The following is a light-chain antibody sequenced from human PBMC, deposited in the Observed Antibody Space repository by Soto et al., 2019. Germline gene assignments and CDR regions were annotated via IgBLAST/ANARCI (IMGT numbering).Light chain of an antibody. CDR1: QSVSSSY. J-gene: IGKJ1*01. CDR2: GAS. V-gene: IGKV3-20*01. Sequence: IGLTLSPGTLSLSQAESATLPCRASQSVSSSYLAWYQQKPGQAPRLLIYGASSRATGIPGRFSGSGSGTDFTLTISRLEPEDFAVYYCQQYGSSPHTFGQGTNVDI. CDR3: QQYGSSPHT.